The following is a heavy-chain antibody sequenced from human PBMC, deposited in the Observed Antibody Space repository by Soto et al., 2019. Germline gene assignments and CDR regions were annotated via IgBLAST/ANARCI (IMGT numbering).Heavy chain of an antibody. CDR1: GFTFSTYP. J-gene: IGHJ4*02. V-gene: IGHV3-23*01. D-gene: IGHD4-17*01. CDR2: ISGSGGST. Sequence: GGSLRLSCAVSGFTFSTYPMSWVRQAPGKGLEWVAAISGSGGSTYYADSVKGRFTISRDKSKNTVSLQMNSLRVEDTAVYYCAIRNTVTTRLGYWGQGTLVTVSS. CDR3: AIRNTVTTRLGY.